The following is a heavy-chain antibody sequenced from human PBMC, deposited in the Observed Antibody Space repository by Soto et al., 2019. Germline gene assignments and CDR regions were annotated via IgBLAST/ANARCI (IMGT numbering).Heavy chain of an antibody. V-gene: IGHV3-23*01. J-gene: IGHJ4*02. CDR1: GFTFSSDA. Sequence: GGSLRLSCAASGFTFSSDAMCWVRQAPGEGLEWVSGISASGGSTYYADSVKGRFTISRDNSKNTLYLQMNSLRAEDTAIYYCAKGYISSWYSIGYWGQGTLVTVSS. CDR2: ISASGGST. CDR3: AKGYISSWYSIGY. D-gene: IGHD6-13*01.